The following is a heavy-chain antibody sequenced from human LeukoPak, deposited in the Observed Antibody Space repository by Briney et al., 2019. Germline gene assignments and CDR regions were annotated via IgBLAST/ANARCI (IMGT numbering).Heavy chain of an antibody. CDR3: ARCARGYSGYDTAYYYYYYMDV. Sequence: GASVKVSCKASGYTFGTHWMHWVRQAPGQGLEWMGWMNPNSGNTGYAQKFQGRVTMTRNTSISTAYMELSSLRSEDTAVYYCARCARGYSGYDTAYYYYYYMDVWGKGTTVTISS. D-gene: IGHD5-12*01. V-gene: IGHV1-8*02. CDR1: GYTFGTHW. CDR2: MNPNSGNT. J-gene: IGHJ6*03.